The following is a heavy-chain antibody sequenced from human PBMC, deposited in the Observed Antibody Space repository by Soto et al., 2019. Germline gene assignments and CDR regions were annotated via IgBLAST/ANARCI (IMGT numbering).Heavy chain of an antibody. D-gene: IGHD2-2*01. Sequence: LRLSCVASGFTFSSYWMHWLRQAPGRELVWVSEIDTDGNSRNYADSVKGRFTISRDNAKNTLYLQMNSLTAEDTAVYFCASLPAPVDFWGRGTLVTAPQ. CDR3: ASLPAPVDF. J-gene: IGHJ4*02. CDR1: GFTFSSYW. V-gene: IGHV3-74*01. CDR2: IDTDGNSR.